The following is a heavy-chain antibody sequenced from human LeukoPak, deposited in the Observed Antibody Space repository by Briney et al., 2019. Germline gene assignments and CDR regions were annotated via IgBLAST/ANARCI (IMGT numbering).Heavy chain of an antibody. CDR2: INSVSSYI. CDR1: GFTFSDYS. Sequence: PGGSLRLSCAASGFTFSDYSMNWVRQAPGKGLEWVSSINSVSSYIYYADSVKGRFTISRDNAKNSLYLQMNSLRDEDTAVYYCARDVVTVAGTSHYYFDYWGQGTLVTVSS. CDR3: ARDVVTVAGTSHYYFDY. J-gene: IGHJ4*02. V-gene: IGHV3-21*01. D-gene: IGHD6-19*01.